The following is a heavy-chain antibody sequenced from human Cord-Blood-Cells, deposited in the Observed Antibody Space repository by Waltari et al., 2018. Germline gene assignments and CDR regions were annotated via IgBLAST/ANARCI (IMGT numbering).Heavy chain of an antibody. CDR2: IIPIFGTA. Sequence: QVQLVQSGAEVKKPGSSVKVSCKASGGTFSSYAISWVRQAPGQGLEWMGGIIPIFGTANYAQRVQGRVTITADESTSTAYMELSSLRSEDTAVYYCASQTYYYGSGSYTGFDPWGQGTLVTVSS. CDR1: GGTFSSYA. V-gene: IGHV1-69*01. J-gene: IGHJ5*02. D-gene: IGHD3-10*01. CDR3: ASQTYYYGSGSYTGFDP.